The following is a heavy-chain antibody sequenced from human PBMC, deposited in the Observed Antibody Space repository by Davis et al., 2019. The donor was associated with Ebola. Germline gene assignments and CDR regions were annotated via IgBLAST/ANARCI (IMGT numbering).Heavy chain of an antibody. CDR1: GGSFSGYY. D-gene: IGHD2-2*01. CDR2: INHSGST. CDR3: ARHGLVVPAALDY. Sequence: SDTLSPTCAVHGGSFSGYYWSWIRQPPGKGLEWIGEINHSGSTNYSPSLKSRVTISVDTSKNQFSLKLSSVTAADTAVYYCARHGLVVPAALDYWGQGTLVTVSS. V-gene: IGHV4-34*01. J-gene: IGHJ4*02.